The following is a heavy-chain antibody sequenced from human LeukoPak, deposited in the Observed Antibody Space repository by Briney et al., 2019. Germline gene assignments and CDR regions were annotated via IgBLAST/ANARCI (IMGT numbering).Heavy chain of an antibody. CDR3: TSSPIAAAGAGYYYYYMGV. V-gene: IGHV3-73*01. CDR2: IRSKANSYAT. D-gene: IGHD6-13*01. J-gene: IGHJ6*03. CDR1: GFTFSSYG. Sequence: GGSLRLSCAASGFTFSSYGMHWVRQASGKGLEWVGRIRSKANSYATAYAASVKGRFTISRDDSKNTAYLQMNSLKTEDTAVYYCTSSPIAAAGAGYYYYYMGVWGKGTTVTVSS.